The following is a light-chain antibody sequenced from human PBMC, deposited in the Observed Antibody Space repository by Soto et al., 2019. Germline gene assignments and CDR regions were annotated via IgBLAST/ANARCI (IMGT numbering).Light chain of an antibody. J-gene: IGKJ1*01. CDR1: QSVSSSY. CDR2: DAS. Sequence: EIVLTQSPGTLSLSPGERATLSCRASQSVSSSYLAWYQQKPGQAPRLLIYDASSRATGIPDRFSGSGSGKDFTFTISRLEPEDFAVYYCQQYGSAPQTFGQGTKVEIK. CDR3: QQYGSAPQT. V-gene: IGKV3-20*01.